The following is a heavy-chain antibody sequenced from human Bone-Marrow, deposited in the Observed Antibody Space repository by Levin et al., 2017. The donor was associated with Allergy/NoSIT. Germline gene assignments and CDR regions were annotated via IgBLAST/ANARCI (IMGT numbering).Heavy chain of an antibody. V-gene: IGHV4-4*02. CDR1: GVSMSSGNW. Sequence: PSQTLSLTCAVSGVSMSSGNWWSWIRQPPGKGLEWIGDIFHSGRANYNPSLKSRVTISVDKSNNHFSLNLDSVSAADTAIYFCARHITRSTGWFDPWGQGALVTVSS. CDR3: ARHITRSTGWFDP. J-gene: IGHJ5*02. D-gene: IGHD4-17*01. CDR2: IFHSGRA.